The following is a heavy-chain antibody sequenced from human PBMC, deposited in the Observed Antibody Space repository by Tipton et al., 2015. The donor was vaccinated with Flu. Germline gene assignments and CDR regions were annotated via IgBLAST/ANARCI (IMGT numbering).Heavy chain of an antibody. D-gene: IGHD2-2*01. V-gene: IGHV4-38-2*02. CDR2: ISHSGRT. CDR1: GYSINSGYY. CDR3: ARDPSLGMPDYFDS. Sequence: TLSLTCSVSGYSINSGYYWGWVRRPPGKGLEGFGCISHSGRTYYNPSLKSRVTISVDTTKNQFSQRLSSVTAADTAVYYCARDPSLGMPDYFDSWGLGTLVTASS. J-gene: IGHJ4*02.